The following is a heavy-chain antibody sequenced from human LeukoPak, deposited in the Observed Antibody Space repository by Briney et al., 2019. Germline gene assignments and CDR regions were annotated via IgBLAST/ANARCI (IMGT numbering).Heavy chain of an antibody. CDR3: ARAKEPLSIPYDILTGYGSSYYYYMDV. V-gene: IGHV3-30*03. CDR1: GFTFSSYG. CDR2: ISYDGSNK. J-gene: IGHJ6*03. Sequence: PGRSLRLSCAASGFTFSSYGMHWVRQAPGKGLEWVAVISYDGSNKYYADSVKGRFTISRDNSKNTLYLQMNSLRAEDTAVYYCARAKEPLSIPYDILTGYGSSYYYYMDVWGKGTTVTVSS. D-gene: IGHD3-9*01.